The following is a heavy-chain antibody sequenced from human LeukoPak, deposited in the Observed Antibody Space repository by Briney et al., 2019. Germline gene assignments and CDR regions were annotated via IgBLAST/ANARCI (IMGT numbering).Heavy chain of an antibody. V-gene: IGHV3-23*01. D-gene: IGHD3-22*01. CDR3: AKGSYYDSSGSFYFDY. CDR1: GFTFSSYA. Sequence: GGSLRLSCAASGFTFSSYAMSWVRQAPGKGLEWVSGISGSGDNTYYADSVKGRFTISRDNSKNTLYVQVNSLGTEDTAVYYCAKGSYYDSSGSFYFDYWGQGTLVTVSS. CDR2: ISGSGDNT. J-gene: IGHJ4*02.